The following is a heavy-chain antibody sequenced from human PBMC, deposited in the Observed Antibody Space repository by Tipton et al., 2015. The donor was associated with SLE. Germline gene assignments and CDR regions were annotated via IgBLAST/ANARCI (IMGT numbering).Heavy chain of an antibody. CDR3: ARDPSSWNYYYGMDV. J-gene: IGHJ6*02. CDR1: GFTFSSYS. V-gene: IGHV3-21*01. D-gene: IGHD2-2*01. CDR2: ISSSSSYI. Sequence: GSLRLSCAASGFTFSSYSMNWVRQAPGKGLEWVSSISSSSSYIYYADSVKGRFTISRDNAKNSLYLQMNSLRAEDTAVYYCARDPSSWNYYYGMDVWGQGTTVTVSS.